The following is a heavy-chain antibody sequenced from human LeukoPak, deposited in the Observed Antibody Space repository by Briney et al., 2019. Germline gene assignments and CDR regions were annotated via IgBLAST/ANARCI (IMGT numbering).Heavy chain of an antibody. CDR2: ISSSSSYT. CDR3: ARSHCSGGSCPLDY. J-gene: IGHJ4*02. CDR1: GFPFSDYY. V-gene: IGHV3-11*06. Sequence: GGSLRLSCAASGFPFSDYYMSWIHQAPGKGLEWVSYISSSSSYTNYADSVKGRFTISRDNAKNSLYLQMNSLRAEDTAVYYCARSHCSGGSCPLDYWGEATLVTVSS. D-gene: IGHD2-15*01.